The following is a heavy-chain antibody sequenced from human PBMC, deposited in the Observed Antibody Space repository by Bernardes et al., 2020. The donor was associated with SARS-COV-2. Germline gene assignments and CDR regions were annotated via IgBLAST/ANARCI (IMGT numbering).Heavy chain of an antibody. V-gene: IGHV3-13*01. D-gene: IGHD1-1*01. CDR1: GFTFNFYW. Sequence: GGSLRLSCAGSGFTFNFYWMTWVRQATGKGLEWVSAIGTAGDTYYPGSVKGRFTISRENAKNSLYLQMNSLRAGDTAVYYCARGGTGTTYYYYYGMDVWGQGTTVTVSS. CDR2: IGTAGDT. CDR3: ARGGTGTTYYYYYGMDV. J-gene: IGHJ6*02.